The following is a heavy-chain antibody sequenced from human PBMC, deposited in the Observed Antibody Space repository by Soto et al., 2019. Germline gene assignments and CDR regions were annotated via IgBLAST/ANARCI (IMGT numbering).Heavy chain of an antibody. J-gene: IGHJ6*02. V-gene: IGHV1-46*01. CDR1: GYTFTSYY. D-gene: IGHD4-4*01. CDR3: ASPTVTPFYYYYGMDV. Sequence: ASVKVSCKASGYTFTSYYMHWVRQAPGQGLEWMGIINPSGGSTSYAQKFQGRVTMTRDTSTSTVYMELSSLRSEDTAVYYCASPTVTPFYYYYGMDVWGQGTTVTVS. CDR2: INPSGGST.